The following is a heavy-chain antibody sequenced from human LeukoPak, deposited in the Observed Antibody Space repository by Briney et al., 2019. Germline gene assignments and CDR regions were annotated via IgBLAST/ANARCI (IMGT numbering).Heavy chain of an antibody. CDR1: GFTFSSYS. Sequence: PGGSLRLSCAASGFTFSSYSMNWVRQAPGKGLEWVSSISTSSSYIYYADSVKGRFTISRDNSKNTLYLQMNSLRAEDTAVYYCAREGGRSQAEYWGQGTLVTVSS. CDR3: AREGGRSQAEY. J-gene: IGHJ4*02. D-gene: IGHD2-15*01. V-gene: IGHV3-21*01. CDR2: ISTSSSYI.